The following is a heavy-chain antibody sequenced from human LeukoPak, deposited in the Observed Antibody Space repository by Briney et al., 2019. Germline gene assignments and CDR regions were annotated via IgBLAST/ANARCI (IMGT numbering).Heavy chain of an antibody. CDR3: ARALSSGYYLTLPDY. D-gene: IGHD3-22*01. J-gene: IGHJ4*02. Sequence: GGSLRLSCAASGFTFSSYAMHWVRQAPAKGLEWVAVISYDGSNKYYADSVKGRFTISRDNSTNTLYLQMNGVRAEDTAGYYCARALSSGYYLTLPDYWGQGTLVSVSS. CDR1: GFTFSSYA. CDR2: ISYDGSNK. V-gene: IGHV3-30*04.